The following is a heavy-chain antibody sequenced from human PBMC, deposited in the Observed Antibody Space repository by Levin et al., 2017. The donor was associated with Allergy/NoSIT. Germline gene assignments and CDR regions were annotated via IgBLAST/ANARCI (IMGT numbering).Heavy chain of an antibody. D-gene: IGHD3-16*01. Sequence: RAGGSLRLSCVASGFAFSSYWMGWLRQAPGRGPEWVAIIKQDGSEKYYVDSVKGRFTISRDNARNSVYLQMKSLRVEDTTVYYCARDWGEIWGQGALVTVSS. CDR2: IKQDGSEK. V-gene: IGHV3-7*01. CDR1: GFAFSSYW. J-gene: IGHJ4*02. CDR3: ARDWGEI.